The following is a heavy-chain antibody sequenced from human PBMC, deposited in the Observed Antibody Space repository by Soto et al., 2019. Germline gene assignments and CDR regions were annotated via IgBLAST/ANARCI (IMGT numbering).Heavy chain of an antibody. Sequence: QPGGSLRLSCAATGFMFGTYWMSWVRQAPGKGLEWVANLEHDGNEKYYADSVKGRFTVSRDNVKNFLHLQMSSLRGDDTGVYFCVRATLSWGHYYFRGLDVWGQGTTVTVSS. D-gene: IGHD3-22*01. CDR2: LEHDGNEK. V-gene: IGHV3-7*01. CDR3: VRATLSWGHYYFRGLDV. J-gene: IGHJ6*02. CDR1: GFMFGTYW.